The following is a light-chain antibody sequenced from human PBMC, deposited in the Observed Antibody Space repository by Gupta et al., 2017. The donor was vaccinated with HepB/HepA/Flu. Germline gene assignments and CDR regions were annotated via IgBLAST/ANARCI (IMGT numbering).Light chain of an antibody. Sequence: ISCSGSSSNIGSNYVSWYHHLPLTAPNLLIYRHNQRPSGVPDRFSGSKSGTSASLAISGLRAEDEADYYCAACDDIRSARVFGGGTKLTVL. CDR1: SSNIGSNY. CDR2: RHN. J-gene: IGLJ3*02. V-gene: IGLV1-47*01. CDR3: AACDDIRSARV.